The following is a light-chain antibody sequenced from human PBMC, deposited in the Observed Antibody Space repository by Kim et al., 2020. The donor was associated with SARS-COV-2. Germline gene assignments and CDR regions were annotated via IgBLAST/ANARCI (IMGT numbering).Light chain of an antibody. V-gene: IGLV3-19*01. Sequence: SELTQDPAVSVAWGQTVRITCKGDSLRSYYASWYQQKPGQAPVLVIYGKNNRPSGIPDRFSGSSSGNTASLTITGAQAEDEADYYCNSRDSSGNHWVFGGGTQLTVL. CDR3: NSRDSSGNHWV. CDR2: GKN. CDR1: SLRSYY. J-gene: IGLJ3*02.